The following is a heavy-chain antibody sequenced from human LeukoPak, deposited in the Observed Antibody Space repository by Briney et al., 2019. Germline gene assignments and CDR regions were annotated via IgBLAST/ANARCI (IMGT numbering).Heavy chain of an antibody. CDR2: IYYSGST. D-gene: IGHD6-13*01. V-gene: IGHV4-59*12. J-gene: IGHJ5*02. Sequence: SETLSLTCTVSGGSISSYYWSWIRQPPGKGLEWIGYIYYSGSTNYNPSLKSRVTISVDTSKNQFSLKLSSVTAADTAVYYCARVTWIAAAGSPYNWFDPWGQGTLVTVSS. CDR3: ARVTWIAAAGSPYNWFDP. CDR1: GGSISSYY.